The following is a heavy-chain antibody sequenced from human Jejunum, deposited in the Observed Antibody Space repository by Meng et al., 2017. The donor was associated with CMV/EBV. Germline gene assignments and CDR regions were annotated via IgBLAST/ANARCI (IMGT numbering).Heavy chain of an antibody. D-gene: IGHD3-3*01. V-gene: IGHV3-66*01. J-gene: IGHJ4*02. CDR2: GYSAGMT. Sequence: SGFSVNSNFMTWVRQAPGKGLEWVAVGYSAGMTYYADSVKGRFTISRDNVKNSLYLLMESLRADDTAIYYCVRGGSSGTLKYFDYWGQGALVTVSS. CDR3: VRGGSSGTLKYFDY. CDR1: GFSVNSNF.